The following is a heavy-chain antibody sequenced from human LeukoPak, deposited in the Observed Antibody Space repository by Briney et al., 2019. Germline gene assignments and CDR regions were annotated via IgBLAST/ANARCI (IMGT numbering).Heavy chain of an antibody. CDR1: RGTFSSYA. D-gene: IGHD2-21*02. J-gene: IGHJ4*02. CDR2: VFPILGIA. Sequence: GASVKVSCKASRGTFSSYAISWARQAPRQGGEWVGRVFPILGIANYDQKFRGRLTTTADKSTSTAYMELRSLRSEDTAVYYCASIVVVTAQAFDYWGQGTLVTVSS. V-gene: IGHV1-69*04. CDR3: ASIVVVTAQAFDY.